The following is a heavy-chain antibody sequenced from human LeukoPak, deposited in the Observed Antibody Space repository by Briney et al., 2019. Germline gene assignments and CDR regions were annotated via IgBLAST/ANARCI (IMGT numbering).Heavy chain of an antibody. D-gene: IGHD5-24*01. CDR3: ARDPIHRDDYNAE. CDR2: INYSGTT. Sequence: PETLSLTCSVSGPSIGSFYWSWIRQPPGRGLEWVGSINYSGTTNYNPSLKSRVTMSIDTSKNQVSLKLNSVTAADTAVYYCARDPIHRDDYNAEWGQGVLVSVSS. V-gene: IGHV4-59*01. J-gene: IGHJ4*02. CDR1: GPSIGSFY.